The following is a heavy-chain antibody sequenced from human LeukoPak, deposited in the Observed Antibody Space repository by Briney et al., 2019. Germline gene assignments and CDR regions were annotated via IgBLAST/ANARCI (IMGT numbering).Heavy chain of an antibody. V-gene: IGHV1-3*01. J-gene: IGHJ4*02. CDR3: ARGIWSRTVSSYYFDY. CDR1: GFTFTNYA. CDR2: INAGNGHT. Sequence: AASVKVSCKASGFTFTNYAMQWVRQAPGQRLEWMGWINAGNGHTRYSQRFQGRVTITRDTSATTVYMEVTSLRSEDTAVYYCARGIWSRTVSSYYFDYWGQGTLVTVSS. D-gene: IGHD3-3*01.